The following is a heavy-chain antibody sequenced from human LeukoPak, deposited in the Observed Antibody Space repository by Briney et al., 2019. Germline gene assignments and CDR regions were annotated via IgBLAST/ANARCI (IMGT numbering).Heavy chain of an antibody. J-gene: IGHJ5*02. D-gene: IGHD3-10*01. CDR2: IYHSGGT. CDR3: ARHLRNYYGSGYNWFDP. Sequence: SETLSLTCTVSGYSISSGYYWGWIRQPPGKGLEWIGSIYHSGGTYYNPSLKSRVTISVDTSKNQFSLKLSSVTAADTAVYYCARHLRNYYGSGYNWFDPWGQGTLVTVSS. CDR1: GYSISSGYY. V-gene: IGHV4-38-2*02.